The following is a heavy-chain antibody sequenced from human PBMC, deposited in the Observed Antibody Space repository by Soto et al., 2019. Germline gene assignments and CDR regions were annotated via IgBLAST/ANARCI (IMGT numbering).Heavy chain of an antibody. Sequence: GVSVKVSCKASGGTFTSCGMSWVGQAPGRGLEGVGGISAYDGKTKYAEGLQGRVTITTDTPTSPAYMELRSLRSDDPAVYYCAKPAPGAGTDVWGQGTTVTVSS. J-gene: IGHJ6*02. CDR2: ISAYDGKT. CDR3: AKPAPGAGTDV. V-gene: IGHV1-18*04. CDR1: GGTFTSCG. D-gene: IGHD2-2*01.